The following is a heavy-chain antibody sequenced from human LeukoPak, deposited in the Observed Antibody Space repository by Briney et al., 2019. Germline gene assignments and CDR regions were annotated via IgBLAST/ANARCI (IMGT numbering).Heavy chain of an antibody. V-gene: IGHV1-2*02. D-gene: IGHD1-26*01. J-gene: IGHJ4*02. Sequence: ASVKVSCKASGYTFTGYYMHWVRQAPGQGLGWMGWINPNSGGTNYAQKFQGRVTMTRDRSISTAYMELSRLRSDDTAVYYCARARAQTYSGSYYYWGQGTLVTVSS. CDR3: ARARAQTYSGSYYY. CDR1: GYTFTGYY. CDR2: INPNSGGT.